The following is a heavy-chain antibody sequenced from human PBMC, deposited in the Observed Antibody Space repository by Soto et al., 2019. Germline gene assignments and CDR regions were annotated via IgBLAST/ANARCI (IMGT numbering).Heavy chain of an antibody. CDR3: GRWGHSSHVPEFDY. V-gene: IGHV4-59*01. Sequence: SETLSLTCTVSGGSISSYYWSWIRQPPGKGLEWIGYIYYSGSTNYNPSLKSRVTISVDTSKNQFSLKLSSVTAADTAVYYCGRWGHSSHVPEFDYWGQGTLVTVSS. CDR1: GGSISSYY. D-gene: IGHD6-13*01. CDR2: IYYSGST. J-gene: IGHJ4*02.